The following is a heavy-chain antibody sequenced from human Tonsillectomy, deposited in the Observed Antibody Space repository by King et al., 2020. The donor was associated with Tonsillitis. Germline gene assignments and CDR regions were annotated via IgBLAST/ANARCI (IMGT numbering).Heavy chain of an antibody. V-gene: IGHV4-34*01. J-gene: IGHJ6*02. CDR2: INHSGRT. Sequence: VQLQQWGAGLLKPSETLSLTCAVNGGSFSGYDWTWIRQPPGKGLQWIGEINHSGRTNYKPSLKSRVTISVDTSKNQFSLKVGSVTATDTAVYYCARGLNYLDVWGQGTTVTVSS. CDR1: GGSFSGYD. D-gene: IGHD1-7*01. CDR3: ARGLNYLDV.